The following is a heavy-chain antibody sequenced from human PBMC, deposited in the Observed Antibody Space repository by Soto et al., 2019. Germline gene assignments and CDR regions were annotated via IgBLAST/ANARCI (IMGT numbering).Heavy chain of an antibody. J-gene: IGHJ3*02. CDR2: IYHAGSP. CDR3: ARASSFRGDFYI. CDR1: GGSIRTSSW. D-gene: IGHD2-21*01. V-gene: IGHV4-4*02. Sequence: QVQLQESGPGLVKPSGTLSLNCAVSGGSIRTSSWWTWLRQSPGKGLEWIGEIYHAGSPNYNPSFQSRVTISADASTNFFSLRLTSLTAADTAIYYCARASSFRGDFYIWGQGTAVTVSS.